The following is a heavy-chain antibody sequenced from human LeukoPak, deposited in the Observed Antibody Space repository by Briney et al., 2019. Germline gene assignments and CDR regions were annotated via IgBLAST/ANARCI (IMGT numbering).Heavy chain of an antibody. Sequence: GGSLRLSCVASEFTFSSYAMHWVRQAPGKGLEWVAFISYDGSNKYYADSVKGRFTISRDNSKNTLYLQMNSLRAEDTAVYYCAKYGIEVAGKALPDWWGQGTLVTVSS. CDR3: AKYGIEVAGKALPDW. CDR2: ISYDGSNK. CDR1: EFTFSSYA. V-gene: IGHV3-30-3*02. J-gene: IGHJ4*02. D-gene: IGHD6-19*01.